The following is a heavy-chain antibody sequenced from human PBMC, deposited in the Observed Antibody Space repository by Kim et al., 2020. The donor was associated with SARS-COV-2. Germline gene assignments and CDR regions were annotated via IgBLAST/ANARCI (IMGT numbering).Heavy chain of an antibody. CDR3: AKGGWRAMDV. CDR2: ITGSADNT. CDR1: GFTFRNFA. D-gene: IGHD2-15*01. J-gene: IGHJ6*02. Sequence: GGSLRLSCAASGFTFRNFAMTWVRQAPGKGLEWVSIITGSADNTEYAKSVRGRFTISRDNSNNTVYLQMNSLRVEDSAVYYCAKGGWRAMDVWGQGTTVTVSS. V-gene: IGHV3-23*01.